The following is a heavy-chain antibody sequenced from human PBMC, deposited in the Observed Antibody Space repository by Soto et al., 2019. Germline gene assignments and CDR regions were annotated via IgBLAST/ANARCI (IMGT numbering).Heavy chain of an antibody. D-gene: IGHD3-10*01. V-gene: IGHV4-59*01. CDR3: EREGLARGASDFGPDV. Sequence: QVRLQESGPGLVKPSETLSLTCTVSGGSTSIYYWNWIRQVPGKGLEWIGYINDNGNTNYNPSLMSRATISIDTSKNEFSLTLRSMTAADTAVYYCEREGLARGASDFGPDVWGQGTTVTVSS. CDR2: INDNGNT. CDR1: GGSTSIYY. J-gene: IGHJ6*02.